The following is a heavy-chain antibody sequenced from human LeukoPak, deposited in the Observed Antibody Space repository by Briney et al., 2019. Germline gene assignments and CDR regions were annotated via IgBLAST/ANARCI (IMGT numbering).Heavy chain of an antibody. CDR2: IGTAGGT. Sequence: PGGSLRLSCAASGFTFSSYDMHWVRQATGKGLEWVSTIGTAGGTYYPGSVKGRFTISRENAKNSLYLQMNSLRAGDTAVYYCATFAANYYYGIDVWGQGTTVTVSS. CDR1: GFTFSSYD. J-gene: IGHJ6*02. V-gene: IGHV3-13*01. CDR3: ATFAANYYYGIDV.